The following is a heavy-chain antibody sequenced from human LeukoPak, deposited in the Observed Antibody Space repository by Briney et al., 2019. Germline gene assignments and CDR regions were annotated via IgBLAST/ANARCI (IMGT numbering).Heavy chain of an antibody. D-gene: IGHD3-10*02. CDR2: TSPDGSVV. CDR1: GFSFNSYF. CDR3: ARDPLFGALDI. Sequence: PGGSLRLSCAASGFSFNSYFIAWVRRAPGKGLEWVADTSPDGSVVSYVDSVKGRFTISRDNARNSLFLHMNSLGVDDTAIYYCARDPLFGALDIRGQGTMVTVSS. V-gene: IGHV3-7*01. J-gene: IGHJ3*02.